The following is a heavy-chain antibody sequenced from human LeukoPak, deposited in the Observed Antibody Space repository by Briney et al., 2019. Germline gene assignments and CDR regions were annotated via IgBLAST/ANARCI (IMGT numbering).Heavy chain of an antibody. D-gene: IGHD5-12*01. CDR1: GGSISSGDYY. J-gene: IGHJ6*02. CDR3: ARGTGDSGYDLGYYYYGMDV. Sequence: PSQTLSLTCTVSGGSISSGDYYWSWIRQPPGKGLEWIGYNYYSGSTYYNPSLKSRVTISVDTSKNQFSLKLSSVTAADTAVYYCARGTGDSGYDLGYYYYGMDVWGQGTTVTVSS. V-gene: IGHV4-30-4*01. CDR2: NYYSGST.